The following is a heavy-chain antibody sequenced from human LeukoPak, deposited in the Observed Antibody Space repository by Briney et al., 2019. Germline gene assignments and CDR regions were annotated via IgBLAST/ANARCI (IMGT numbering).Heavy chain of an antibody. CDR1: GFTISSYI. J-gene: IGHJ5*01. CDR2: IFGSGFTT. V-gene: IGHV3-23*01. Sequence: GGSLTLSCTASGFTISSYIMNWVRQAPGKGLEWVSPIFGSGFTTYYADSVRGRFIISRDNSQNRLFLQVNTLRVEDTAVYYCARGLVEFASAPDSWGQGTLVTVSS. CDR3: ARGLVEFASAPDS. D-gene: IGHD6-6*01.